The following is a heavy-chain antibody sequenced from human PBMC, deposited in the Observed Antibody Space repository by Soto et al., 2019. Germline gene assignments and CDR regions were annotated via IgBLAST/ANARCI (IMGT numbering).Heavy chain of an antibody. CDR1: GGTISGYY. CDR2: IYSSGNT. V-gene: IGHV4-4*07. J-gene: IGHJ5*02. Sequence: PSETLSLTCSVSGGTISGYYRTWIRQPAGKGLEWTGRIYSSGNTKYNPPLQSRVTMSLDTSNNQFSLRLTSVTAADTAVYYCARGQRFSDWFDPWGQGTLVTVSS. CDR3: ARGQRFSDWFDP. D-gene: IGHD3-3*01.